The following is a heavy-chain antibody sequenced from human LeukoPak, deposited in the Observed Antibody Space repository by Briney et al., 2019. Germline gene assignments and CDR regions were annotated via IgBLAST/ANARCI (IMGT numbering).Heavy chain of an antibody. J-gene: IGHJ6*03. Sequence: GASVKVSCKASGYTFTSYGISWVRQAPGQGLEWMGWISAYNGNTNYAQKLQGRVTMTTDTSTSSAYMELRSLRSDDTAVYYCAREGVRGSPYYTYYYYYMDVWGKGTTVTVSS. CDR2: ISAYNGNT. D-gene: IGHD3-10*01. CDR1: GYTFTSYG. V-gene: IGHV1-18*01. CDR3: AREGVRGSPYYTYYYYYMDV.